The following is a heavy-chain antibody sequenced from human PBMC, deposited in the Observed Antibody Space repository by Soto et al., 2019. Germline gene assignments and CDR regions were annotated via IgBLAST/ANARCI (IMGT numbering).Heavy chain of an antibody. Sequence: QVQLQESGPGLVKPSETLSLTCTVSGGSISSYYWSWIRQPAGKGLEWIGRIYTSGSTNYNPSLKSRVTMSVHTSKNQFPLKLSSVTAADTAVYYCARDDGSGWYGPLAYWGQGPLVTVSS. CDR2: IYTSGST. V-gene: IGHV4-4*07. CDR1: GGSISSYY. J-gene: IGHJ4*02. D-gene: IGHD6-19*01. CDR3: ARDDGSGWYGPLAY.